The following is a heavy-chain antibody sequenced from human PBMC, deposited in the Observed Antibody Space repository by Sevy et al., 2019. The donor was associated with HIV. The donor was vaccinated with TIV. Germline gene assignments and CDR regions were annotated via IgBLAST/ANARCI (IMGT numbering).Heavy chain of an antibody. CDR2: ISGTGTST. D-gene: IGHD4-17*01. V-gene: IGHV3-23*01. Sequence: GGSLRLSCAASGFTISSSAMSWVRQAPGKGLEWVSLISGTGTSTYYADSVKGRFAISKDKSKNTLFLQMNSLRAEHTAIYYCANDLRWRTTGTREIEYWGQGTLVTVSS. CDR3: ANDLRWRTTGTREIEY. J-gene: IGHJ4*02. CDR1: GFTISSSA.